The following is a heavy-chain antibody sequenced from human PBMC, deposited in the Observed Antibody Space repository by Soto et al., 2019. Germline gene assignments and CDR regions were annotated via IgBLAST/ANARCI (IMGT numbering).Heavy chain of an antibody. CDR2: IIPLFNVA. J-gene: IGHJ3*01. CDR1: GGTFSNFA. D-gene: IGHD5-18*01. V-gene: IGHV1-69*01. CDR3: VASGMDVLGYGYTDTEGLAF. Sequence: QVQLVQSGPEVKKPGSSVKVSCEASGGTFSNFAVNWVRQAPGQGLEWVGGIIPLFNVAKYAQKFEGRVTIVADDSTSTSYIDSRSLRTAATTAYYSVASGMDVLGYGYTDTEGLAFWGPGPIVTASS.